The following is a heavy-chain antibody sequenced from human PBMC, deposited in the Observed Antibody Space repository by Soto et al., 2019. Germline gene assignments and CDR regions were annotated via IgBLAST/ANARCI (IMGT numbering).Heavy chain of an antibody. D-gene: IGHD3-22*01. CDR3: ARVYDSSGTRGFYGLDV. J-gene: IGHJ6*02. CDR2: IRSKAYGGTT. CDR1: GFTFGDYA. Sequence: PGGSLRLSCTASGFTFGDYAMSWVRQAPGKGLEWVGFIRSKAYGGTTEYAASVKGRFTISRDDSKSIAYLQMDSLKTEDTAVYYCARVYDSSGTRGFYGLDVWGQGTTVTVS. V-gene: IGHV3-49*04.